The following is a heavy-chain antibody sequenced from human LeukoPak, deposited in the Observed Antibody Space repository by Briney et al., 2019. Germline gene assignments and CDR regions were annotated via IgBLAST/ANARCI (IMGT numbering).Heavy chain of an antibody. J-gene: IGHJ3*02. V-gene: IGHV3-21*01. CDR2: ISSSSSYI. D-gene: IGHD5-12*01. CDR1: GFTFSSYS. Sequence: GGSLRLSCAASGFTFSSYSMTWVRQAPGKGLEWVSSISSSSSYIYYADSVKGRFTISRDNAKNSLYLQMSSLRAEDTAVYYCARDGYNLAFDIWGQGTMVTVSS. CDR3: ARDGYNLAFDI.